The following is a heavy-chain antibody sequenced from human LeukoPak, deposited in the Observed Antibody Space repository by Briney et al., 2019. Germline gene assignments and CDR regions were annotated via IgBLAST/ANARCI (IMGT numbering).Heavy chain of an antibody. Sequence: GGSLRLSCAASGFTFSSYGMHWVRQAPGKGLEGVAFIRYDGSNKYYADSVKGRFTISRDNSKNTLYLQMNSLRAEDTAVYYCAKDPYYYDSSGYYNFDYWGQGTLVTVSS. CDR3: AKDPYYYDSSGYYNFDY. J-gene: IGHJ4*02. D-gene: IGHD3-22*01. CDR2: IRYDGSNK. CDR1: GFTFSSYG. V-gene: IGHV3-30*02.